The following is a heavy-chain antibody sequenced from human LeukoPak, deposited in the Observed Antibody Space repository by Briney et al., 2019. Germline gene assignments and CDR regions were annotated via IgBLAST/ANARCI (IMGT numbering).Heavy chain of an antibody. CDR1: GFTFSSYG. D-gene: IGHD3-22*01. V-gene: IGHV3-23*01. Sequence: GGSLRLSCAASGFTFSSYGMSWVRQAPGKGLECVSVISGSGGSTYYTDPVKGRFTISRDNSKNTLYLQMNSLRAEDTAVYYCATSSGYYSYWGQGTLVTVSS. J-gene: IGHJ4*02. CDR3: ATSSGYYSY. CDR2: ISGSGGST.